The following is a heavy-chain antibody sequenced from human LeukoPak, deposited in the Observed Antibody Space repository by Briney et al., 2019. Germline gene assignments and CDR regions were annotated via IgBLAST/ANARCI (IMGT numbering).Heavy chain of an antibody. CDR1: GGSISSYY. Sequence: SETLSLTCTVSGGSISSYYWSWLRQPPGKGLEWIGYIYYSGSTYYNPSLKSRVTISVDTSKNQFSLKLSSVTAADTAVYYCARDVSNYADYWGQGTLVTVSS. V-gene: IGHV4-59*12. D-gene: IGHD2-2*01. CDR2: IYYSGST. CDR3: ARDVSNYADY. J-gene: IGHJ4*02.